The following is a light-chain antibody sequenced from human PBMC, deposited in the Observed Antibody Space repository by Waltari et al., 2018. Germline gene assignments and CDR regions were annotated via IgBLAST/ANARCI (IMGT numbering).Light chain of an antibody. J-gene: IGLJ3*02. CDR3: CSYAGSYTWV. CDR1: SSDVGGYNY. Sequence: QSPITPPRAVSGSPGPYVTISSTATSSDVGGYNYLSWYQQHPGKAPKLMIYDVTKRPSGVPDRFSGSKSGNTASLTISGLQAEDEADYYCCSYAGSYTWVFGGGTKLTVL. CDR2: DVT. V-gene: IGLV2-11*01.